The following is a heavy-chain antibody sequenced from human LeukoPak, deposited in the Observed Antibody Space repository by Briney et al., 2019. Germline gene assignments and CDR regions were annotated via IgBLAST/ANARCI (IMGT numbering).Heavy chain of an antibody. CDR3: ARENYYDSSGYQNFDY. V-gene: IGHV3-7*03. Sequence: GGSLRLSCAASGFTFSSYWMSWVRQAPGKGLEWVANIKQDGSEKYYVDSVKGRFTISRDNAKNSLYLQTNSLRAEDTAVYYCARENYYDSSGYQNFDYWGQGTLVTVSS. J-gene: IGHJ4*02. CDR2: IKQDGSEK. D-gene: IGHD3-22*01. CDR1: GFTFSSYW.